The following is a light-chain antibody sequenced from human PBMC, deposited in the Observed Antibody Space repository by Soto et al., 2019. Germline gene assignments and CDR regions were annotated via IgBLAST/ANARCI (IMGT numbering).Light chain of an antibody. J-gene: IGKJ1*01. CDR1: QSISSY. CDR3: QQSYSTPRT. CDR2: AAS. V-gene: IGKV1-39*01. Sequence: DLQMTQSPSSLSASVGDRVTITCRASQSISSYLNWYQQKPGKAPKLLIYAASSLQSGVPSRFSGSGPGTDFTLTISSLQPEDFATYYCQQSYSTPRTFGQGTKVEIK.